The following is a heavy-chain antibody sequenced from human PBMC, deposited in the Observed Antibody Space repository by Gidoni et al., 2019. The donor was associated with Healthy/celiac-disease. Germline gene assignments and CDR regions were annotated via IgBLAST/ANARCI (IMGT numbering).Heavy chain of an antibody. J-gene: IGHJ6*02. CDR3: ARDTLLGDYYGMDV. CDR2: IWYAGSNK. Sequence: LEWVAVIWYAGSNKYYADSVKGRFTIARDNSKNTLYLQMNSLRAEDTAGYYCARDTLLGDYYGMDVWGQGTTVTVSS. V-gene: IGHV3-33*01. D-gene: IGHD3-10*01.